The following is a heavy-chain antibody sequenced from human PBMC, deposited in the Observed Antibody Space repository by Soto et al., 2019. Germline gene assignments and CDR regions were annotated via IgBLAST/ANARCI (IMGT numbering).Heavy chain of an antibody. J-gene: IGHJ4*02. Sequence: PXVSLRLSCAASGFTFSSYSMNWVRQAPGKGLEWVSYISSSSSTIYYADSVKGRFTISRDNAKNSLYLQMSSLRAEDTAVYYCVRASGSLDYWGQGTLVTVSS. CDR2: ISSSSSTI. D-gene: IGHD1-26*01. CDR3: VRASGSLDY. CDR1: GFTFSSYS. V-gene: IGHV3-48*01.